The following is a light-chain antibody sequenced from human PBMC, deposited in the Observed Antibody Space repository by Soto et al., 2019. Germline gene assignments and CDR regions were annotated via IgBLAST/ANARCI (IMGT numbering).Light chain of an antibody. Sequence: EIVLTQSPGTLSLSPGERATLSCRASQSVSSSYLAWYQQKPGQAPRLPIYGASSRSTGIPDRFSGSGSVTDFTLTISRLEPEDFAVYYCQQYGSSPPWTFGQGTKVEIK. J-gene: IGKJ1*01. CDR1: QSVSSSY. V-gene: IGKV3-20*01. CDR3: QQYGSSPPWT. CDR2: GAS.